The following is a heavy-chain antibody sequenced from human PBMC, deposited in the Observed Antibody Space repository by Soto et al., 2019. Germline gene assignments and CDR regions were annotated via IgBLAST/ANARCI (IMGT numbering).Heavy chain of an antibody. D-gene: IGHD4-17*01. V-gene: IGHV3-30*02. CDR2: IWYDGSTK. CDR1: GFMFRSYA. Sequence: GGSLRLSCAASGFMFRSYAMHWVRQAPGKGLEWVAGIWYDGSTKYYGDSVKGRYSISRDNSKNMLDLQMNSLRAEDTAVYYCAKDSHGDYVAFDIWGQGTMVNVSS. CDR3: AKDSHGDYVAFDI. J-gene: IGHJ3*02.